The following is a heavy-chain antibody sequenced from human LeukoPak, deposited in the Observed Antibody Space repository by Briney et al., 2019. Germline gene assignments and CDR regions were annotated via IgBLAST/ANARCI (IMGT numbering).Heavy chain of an antibody. J-gene: IGHJ6*03. Sequence: GGSLRLSCAASEFTFSNAWMSWVRQAPGKGLEWVGRIKSKTDGGTTDYAAPVKGRFTISRDDSKNTLYLQMNSLKTEDTAVYYCTTGFLYSGYDPQNPYYYYYYMDVWGKGTTVTISS. CDR1: EFTFSNAW. D-gene: IGHD5-12*01. V-gene: IGHV3-15*01. CDR3: TTGFLYSGYDPQNPYYYYYYMDV. CDR2: IKSKTDGGTT.